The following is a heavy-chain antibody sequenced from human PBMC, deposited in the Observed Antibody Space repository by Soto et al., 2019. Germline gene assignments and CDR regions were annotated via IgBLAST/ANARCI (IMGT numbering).Heavy chain of an antibody. CDR3: ASANNAYYVDY. Sequence: GGSLRLSCAASGFTFGSYAMIWVRQAPGKGLVWISRINSDGSSTNYADSVKGRFTISRDNAKNTLYLQMNSLRAEDTAVYYCASANNAYYVDYWGQGTRVTVSS. J-gene: IGHJ4*02. CDR1: GFTFGSYA. D-gene: IGHD3-16*01. CDR2: INSDGSST. V-gene: IGHV3-74*01.